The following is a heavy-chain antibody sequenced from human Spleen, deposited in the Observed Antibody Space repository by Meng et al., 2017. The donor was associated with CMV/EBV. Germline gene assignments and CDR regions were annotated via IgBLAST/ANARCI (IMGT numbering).Heavy chain of an antibody. Sequence: SGDSVSSGFYCWTWIRQPPGKGLECIGYINYSGTTYYNPSLKSRVTMSIDTSKNQFSLKLSSLTAADTAVYYCAKTGSGSGWNFDYWGQGALVTVSS. V-gene: IGHV4-61*01. CDR1: GDSVSSGFYC. J-gene: IGHJ4*02. CDR2: INYSGTT. CDR3: AKTGSGSGWNFDY. D-gene: IGHD6-19*01.